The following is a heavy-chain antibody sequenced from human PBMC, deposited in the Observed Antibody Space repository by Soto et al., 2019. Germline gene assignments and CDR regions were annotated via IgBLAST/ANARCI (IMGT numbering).Heavy chain of an antibody. CDR3: AWDGYYYAPDV. CDR2: IKQDGSKN. V-gene: IGHV3-7*03. CDR1: GFTFSSSW. D-gene: IGHD3-10*01. J-gene: IGHJ6*02. Sequence: GGSLRLSCVASGFTFSSSWMTWARQAPGKGLEWVANIKQDGSKNYYVDSVKGRFTTSRDNAKNSLYLQINNLIAGDKAVNYSAWDGYYYAPDVWGQGTTVTVSS.